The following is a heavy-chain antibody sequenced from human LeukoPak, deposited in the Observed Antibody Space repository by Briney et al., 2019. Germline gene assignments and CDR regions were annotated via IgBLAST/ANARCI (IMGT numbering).Heavy chain of an antibody. J-gene: IGHJ4*02. CDR1: EFTFGLYA. Sequence: GGSLRLSCAASEFTFGLYAMNWVRQAPGKGLEWVSYINDVSGDIHYADSVRGRFTISGDNAKNTLYLQMNSLRAEDTAVYYCARDTFQPGRIDCWGQGTLVIVSS. D-gene: IGHD1-14*01. CDR2: INDVSGDI. V-gene: IGHV3-21*05. CDR3: ARDTFQPGRIDC.